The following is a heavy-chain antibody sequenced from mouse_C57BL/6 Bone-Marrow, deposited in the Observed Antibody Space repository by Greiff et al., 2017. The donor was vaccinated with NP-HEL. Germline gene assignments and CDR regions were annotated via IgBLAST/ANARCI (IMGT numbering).Heavy chain of an antibody. J-gene: IGHJ4*01. Sequence: VMLVESGAELVKPGASVKMSCKASGYTFTTYPIEWMKQNHGKSLEWIGNFHPYNDDTKYNEKFNGKATLTVEKSSSTVYLELSRLTSDDSAVYYCARSYYYYSNYGSAMDYWGQGTSVTVSS. V-gene: IGHV1-47*01. D-gene: IGHD2-5*01. CDR2: FHPYNDDT. CDR1: GYTFTTYP. CDR3: ARSYYYYSNYGSAMDY.